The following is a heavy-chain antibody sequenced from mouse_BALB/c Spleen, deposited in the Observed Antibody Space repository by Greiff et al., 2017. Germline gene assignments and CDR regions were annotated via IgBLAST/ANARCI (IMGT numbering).Heavy chain of an antibody. J-gene: IGHJ3*01. D-gene: IGHD2-3*01. CDR1: GFTFNTNA. Sequence: GGGLVQPKGSLKLSCAASGFTFNTNAMNWVRQAPGKGLEWVARIRSKSNNYATYYADSVKDRFTISRDDSQSMLYLQMNNLKTEDTAMYYCVRDRDGPWFAYWGRGTLVTVSA. CDR3: VRDRDGPWFAY. V-gene: IGHV10S3*01. CDR2: IRSKSNNYAT.